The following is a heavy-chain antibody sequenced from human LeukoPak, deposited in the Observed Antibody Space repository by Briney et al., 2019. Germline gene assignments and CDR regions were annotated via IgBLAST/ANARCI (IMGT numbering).Heavy chain of an antibody. CDR3: AELGITMIGGV. J-gene: IGHJ6*04. Sequence: GSLTLSCSASRFTVNSYEMNWVRQAQGQGLEWVSYISSSGSTISYADSVKGRFTISRDNAKNSLYLQMNSLRAEDTAVYYCAELGITMIGGVWGKGTTVTISS. CDR2: ISSSGSTI. D-gene: IGHD3-10*02. V-gene: IGHV3-48*03. CDR1: RFTVNSYE.